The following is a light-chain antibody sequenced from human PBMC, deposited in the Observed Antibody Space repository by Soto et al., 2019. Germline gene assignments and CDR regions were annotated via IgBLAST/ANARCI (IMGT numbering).Light chain of an antibody. Sequence: MIGTRLSASDPGSERGTLTCQASQDISNYINWYQQKPGKAPKLLIYEASNLELGVPSRFSGSGSGTDFTFTITGLQPEDIATYYCQQYDNFPITFGQGPRLEIK. V-gene: IGKV1-33*01. CDR3: QQYDNFPIT. J-gene: IGKJ5*01. CDR1: QDISNY. CDR2: EAS.